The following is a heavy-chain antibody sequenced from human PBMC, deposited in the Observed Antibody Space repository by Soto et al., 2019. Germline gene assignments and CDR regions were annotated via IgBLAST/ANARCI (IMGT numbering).Heavy chain of an antibody. Sequence: ASVKVSCKASGGTFSSYAISWVRQTPGQGLEWMGGIIPIFGTANYAQKFQGRVTITADKSTSTAYMELSSLRSEDTAVYYCAGCSGLSVLRFLEWSPPRYYYGMDVWGQGTKVTVSS. CDR3: AGCSGLSVLRFLEWSPPRYYYGMDV. V-gene: IGHV1-69*06. CDR1: GGTFSSYA. CDR2: IIPIFGTA. J-gene: IGHJ6*02. D-gene: IGHD3-3*01.